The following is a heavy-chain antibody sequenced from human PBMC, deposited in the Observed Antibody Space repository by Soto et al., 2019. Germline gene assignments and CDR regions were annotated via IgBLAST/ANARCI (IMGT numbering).Heavy chain of an antibody. Sequence: PSEILSLTCTVSGGSISSYYWSWIRQPPGKGLEWIGYIYYSGSTNYNPSLKSRVTISVDTSKNQFSLKLSSVTAADTAVYYCAREGSSTSDAFDIWGQGTMVTVSS. V-gene: IGHV4-59*01. CDR2: IYYSGST. CDR3: AREGSSTSDAFDI. J-gene: IGHJ3*02. D-gene: IGHD2-2*01. CDR1: GGSISSYY.